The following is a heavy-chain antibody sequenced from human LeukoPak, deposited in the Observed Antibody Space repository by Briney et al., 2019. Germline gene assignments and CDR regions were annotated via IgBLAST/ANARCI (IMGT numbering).Heavy chain of an antibody. V-gene: IGHV1-46*01. D-gene: IGHD3-22*01. CDR1: GYIFTSYY. J-gene: IGHJ3*02. CDR3: ARGRNYYDSSGYYYEGDAFDI. CDR2: INPSGGSI. Sequence: ASVKVSCKASGYIFTSYYMYWVRQAPGQGLEWMGIINPSGGSIRYAQKFQGRVTMTRDTSTSTVYMELSSLRSEDTAVYYCARGRNYYDSSGYYYEGDAFDIWGQGTMVTVSS.